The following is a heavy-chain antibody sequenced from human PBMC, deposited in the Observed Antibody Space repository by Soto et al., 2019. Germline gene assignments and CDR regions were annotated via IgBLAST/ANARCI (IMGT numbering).Heavy chain of an antibody. CDR1: GYSFTSYW. D-gene: IGHD6-13*01. CDR2: IYPGDSDT. J-gene: IGHJ6*02. V-gene: IGHV5-51*01. Sequence: GESLKISCKGSGYSFTSYWIGWVRQMPGKGLEWMGIIYPGDSDTRYSPSFQGQVTISADKSISTAYLQWSSLKASDTAMYYCARHPPSIAAADPYYYYGMDVWGQGTTVTVSS. CDR3: ARHPPSIAAADPYYYYGMDV.